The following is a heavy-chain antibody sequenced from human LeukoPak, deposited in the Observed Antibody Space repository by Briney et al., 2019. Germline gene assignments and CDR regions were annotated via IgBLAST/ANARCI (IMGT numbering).Heavy chain of an antibody. Sequence: GGSLRLSCAASGFTFSSYAMSWVRRAPGKGLEWVSAISGSGGSTYYADSVKGRFTISRDNSENTLYLQMNSLRAEDTAVYYCAKVRLQLYYFDYWGQGTLVTVSS. CDR2: ISGSGGST. J-gene: IGHJ4*02. V-gene: IGHV3-23*01. CDR3: AKVRLQLYYFDY. CDR1: GFTFSSYA. D-gene: IGHD5-24*01.